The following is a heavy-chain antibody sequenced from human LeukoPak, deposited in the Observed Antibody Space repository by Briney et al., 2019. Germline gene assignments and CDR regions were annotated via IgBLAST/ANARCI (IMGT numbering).Heavy chain of an antibody. CDR2: IYYSGST. V-gene: IGHV4-39*01. CDR1: GFSVSNNY. J-gene: IGHJ4*02. CDR3: ARGDCSGGSCYLFDY. Sequence: PGGSLRLSCAASGFSVSNNYMSWVRQPPGKGLEWIGSIYYSGSTYYNPSLKSRVTISVDTSKNQFSLKLSSVTAADTAVYYCARGDCSGGSCYLFDYWGQGALVTVSS. D-gene: IGHD2-15*01.